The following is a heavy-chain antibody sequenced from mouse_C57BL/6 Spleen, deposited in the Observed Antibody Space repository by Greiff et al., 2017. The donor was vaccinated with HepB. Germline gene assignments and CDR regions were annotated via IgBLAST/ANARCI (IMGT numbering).Heavy chain of an antibody. CDR3: ARSTVYFDY. CDR1: GYAFSSSW. V-gene: IGHV1-82*01. CDR2: IYPGEGDT. D-gene: IGHD1-1*01. J-gene: IGHJ2*01. Sequence: QVQLQQSGPELVKPGASVKISCKASGYAFSSSWMNWVKQRPGKGLEWIGRIYPGEGDTNYNGKFKGKATLTADKSSSTAYMQLSSLTSEDSAVYFCARSTVYFDYWGQGTTLTVSS.